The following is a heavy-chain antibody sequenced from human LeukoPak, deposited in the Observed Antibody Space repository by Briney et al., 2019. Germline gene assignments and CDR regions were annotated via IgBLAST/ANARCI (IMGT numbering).Heavy chain of an antibody. CDR1: GGSFSGYY. CDR2: INHSGST. J-gene: IGHJ4*02. D-gene: IGHD3-16*02. V-gene: IGHV4-34*01. CDR3: ARVSFYDYVWGSYRPFDY. Sequence: PSETLPLTCAVYGGSFSGYYWSWIRQPPGKGLEWIGEINHSGSTNYNPSLKSRVTISVDTSKNQFSLKLSSVTAADTAVYYCARVSFYDYVWGSYRPFDYWGQGTLVTVSS.